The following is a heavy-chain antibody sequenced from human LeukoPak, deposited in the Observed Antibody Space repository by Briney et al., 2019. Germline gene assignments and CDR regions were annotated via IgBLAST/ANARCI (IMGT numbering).Heavy chain of an antibody. D-gene: IGHD1-26*01. V-gene: IGHV4-59*01. CDR2: IYDSGST. Sequence: PSETLSLTCTVSGGSISIYYWSWIRQPPGKGLEWIGYIYDSGSTNYNPSLKSRVTISVETSKNQFSLKLSSVTAADTAVYYCARDLGGPLNAFDIWGQGTMVTVPS. CDR3: ARDLGGPLNAFDI. J-gene: IGHJ3*02. CDR1: GGSISIYY.